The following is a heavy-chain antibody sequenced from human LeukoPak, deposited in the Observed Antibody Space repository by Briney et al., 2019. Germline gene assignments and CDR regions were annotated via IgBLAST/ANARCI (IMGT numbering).Heavy chain of an antibody. D-gene: IGHD3-22*01. J-gene: IGHJ3*02. CDR1: GYTLTELS. Sequence: ASVKVSCKVSGYTLTELSMHWVRQAPGKGLEWMGGFDPEDGETIYAQKFQGRVTMTEDTSTDTAYMELSSLRSEDTAVYYCATVFITGDAFDIRGQGTMVTVSS. V-gene: IGHV1-24*01. CDR3: ATVFITGDAFDI. CDR2: FDPEDGET.